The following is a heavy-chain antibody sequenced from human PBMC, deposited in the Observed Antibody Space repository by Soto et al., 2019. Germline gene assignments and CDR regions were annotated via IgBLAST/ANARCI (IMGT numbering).Heavy chain of an antibody. J-gene: IGHJ5*02. Sequence: SETLSLTCTVSGASMNSYHWSWIRQPAGKGLEWIGHSHSSGSTNYNPSLKSRVTMSVDTSKNQFSLRLMSLTAADTAVSYCESDQGVADLGITWFDPRGQGPLVTVSS. V-gene: IGHV4-4*07. D-gene: IGHD3-22*01. CDR2: SHSSGST. CDR3: ESDQGVADLGITWFDP. CDR1: GASMNSYH.